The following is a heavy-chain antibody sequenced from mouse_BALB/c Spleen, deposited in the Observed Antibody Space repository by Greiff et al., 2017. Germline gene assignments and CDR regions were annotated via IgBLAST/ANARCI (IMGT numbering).Heavy chain of an antibody. Sequence: EVQLQQSGPELVKPGASVKMSCKASGYTFTSYVMHWVKQKPGQGLEWIGEINPSNGGTNYNEKFKSKATLTVDKSSSTAYMQLSSLTSEDSAVYYCARGDYGYHFDYWGQGTTLTVSS. D-gene: IGHD2-2*01. V-gene: IGHV1-14*01. CDR1: GYTFTSYV. CDR3: ARGDYGYHFDY. J-gene: IGHJ2*01. CDR2: INPSNGGT.